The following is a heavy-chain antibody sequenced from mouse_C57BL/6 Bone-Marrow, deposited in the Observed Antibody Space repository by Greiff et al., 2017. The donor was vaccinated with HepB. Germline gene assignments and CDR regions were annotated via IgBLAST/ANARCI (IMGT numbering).Heavy chain of an antibody. CDR2: INPSSGYT. J-gene: IGHJ3*01. CDR3: ENLYYGYGGFAY. CDR1: GYTFTSYW. Sequence: VQLQQSGAELAKPGASVKLSCKASGYTFTSYWMHWVKQRPGQGLEWIGYINPSSGYTKYNQKFKDKATLTADKSSSTAYMQLSSLTYEDSAVYYGENLYYGYGGFAYWGQGTLVTVSA. D-gene: IGHD2-2*01. V-gene: IGHV1-7*01.